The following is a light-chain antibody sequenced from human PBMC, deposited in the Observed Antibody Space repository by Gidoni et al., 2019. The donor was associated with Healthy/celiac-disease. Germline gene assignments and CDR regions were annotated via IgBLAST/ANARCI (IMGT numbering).Light chain of an antibody. CDR3: QQRYSTTRRT. V-gene: IGKV1-39*01. J-gene: IGKJ1*01. CDR1: KSISSY. Sequence: DIQMTQSPSSLSASVVDRVTITCRASKSISSYLNWYQQKPGKAPKHLIYAASSLQSGGPSRFSGSGSGTDVTLTISSMQPEDFATYYCQQRYSTTRRTFGQGTKVEIK. CDR2: AAS.